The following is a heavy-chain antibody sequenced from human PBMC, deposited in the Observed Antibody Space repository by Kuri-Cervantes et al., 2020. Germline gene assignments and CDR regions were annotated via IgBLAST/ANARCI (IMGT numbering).Heavy chain of an antibody. CDR3: ARGWHSSGYYYFYFDY. Sequence: SVKVSCKASGGTFDSSTIDWVRQAPGQGLEWMGGIIPIFGISNYAQRFQGRVTITADESTRTAYMELRSLRSEDTAVYYCARGWHSSGYYYFYFDYWGQGTLVTVSS. CDR1: GGTFDSST. D-gene: IGHD3-22*01. CDR2: IIPIFGIS. V-gene: IGHV1-69*13. J-gene: IGHJ4*02.